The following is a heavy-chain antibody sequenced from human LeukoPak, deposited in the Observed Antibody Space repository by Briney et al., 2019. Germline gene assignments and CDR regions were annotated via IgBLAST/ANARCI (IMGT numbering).Heavy chain of an antibody. CDR3: AKDANYYDSSGFFIPFDY. D-gene: IGHD3-22*01. V-gene: IGHV3-23*01. CDR1: GFTFSRFA. Sequence: PGGSLRLSCSASGFTFSRFAMKWVRHLPGKGLDWVSTISGNGNQTYYGDSVKGRFSISRDNAKNIVYLQMDSLRADDSALYYCAKDANYYDSSGFFIPFDYWGQGTLVTVSS. J-gene: IGHJ4*02. CDR2: ISGNGNQT.